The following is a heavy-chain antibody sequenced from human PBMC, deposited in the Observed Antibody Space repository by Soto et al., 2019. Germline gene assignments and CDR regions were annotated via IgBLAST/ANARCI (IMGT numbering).Heavy chain of an antibody. CDR3: ARDLWWYLH. D-gene: IGHD2-15*01. Sequence: EVQLLESGGGLVQPGGALRLSCAASGFTFSSHAMSWVRQAPGKGLERISSISAGSEGAYYADSVKGRFTISRDNSNNTLYLQMNSLRAEDTAVYYCARDLWWYLHWGQGTLVTVSS. CDR2: ISAGSEGA. J-gene: IGHJ4*02. CDR1: GFTFSSHA. V-gene: IGHV3-23*01.